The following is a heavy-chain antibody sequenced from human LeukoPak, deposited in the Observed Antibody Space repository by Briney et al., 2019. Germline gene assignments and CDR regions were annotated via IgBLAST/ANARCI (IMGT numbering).Heavy chain of an antibody. Sequence: KPSETLSLTCTVSGGSISSSSYYWGWIRQPPGKGLEWIGSIYYSGSTYYNPSLKSRVTISVDTSKNQFSLKLSFVTAADTAVYYCANIAAAGHYYFDYWGQGTLVTVSS. D-gene: IGHD6-13*01. CDR1: GGSISSSSYY. CDR2: IYYSGST. CDR3: ANIAAAGHYYFDY. V-gene: IGHV4-39*01. J-gene: IGHJ4*02.